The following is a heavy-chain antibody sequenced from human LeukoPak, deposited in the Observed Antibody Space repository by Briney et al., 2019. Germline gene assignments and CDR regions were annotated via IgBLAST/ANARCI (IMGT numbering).Heavy chain of an antibody. D-gene: IGHD6-6*01. Sequence: SETLSLTCTVSGGSISSSSYYWGWIRQPPGKGLEWIGSIYYSGSTYYNPSLKSRVTISVDTSKNQFSLKLSSVTAADTAVYYCAGPSIAPDWFDPWGQGTLVTVSS. V-gene: IGHV4-39*07. CDR3: AGPSIAPDWFDP. CDR1: GGSISSSSYY. J-gene: IGHJ5*02. CDR2: IYYSGST.